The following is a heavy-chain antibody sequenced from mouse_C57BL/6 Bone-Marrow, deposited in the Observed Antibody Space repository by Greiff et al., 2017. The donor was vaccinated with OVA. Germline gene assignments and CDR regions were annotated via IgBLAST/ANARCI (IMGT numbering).Heavy chain of an antibody. CDR2: ISYDGSN. J-gene: IGHJ4*01. Sequence: EVQLQESGPGLVKPSQSLSLTCSVTGYSITSGYYWNWIRQFPGNKLEWMGYISYDGSNNYNPSLKNRISITRDTSKNQFFLTLNSVTTEDTATYYCARGTVAPAMDYWGQGTSVTVSS. CDR3: ARGTVAPAMDY. CDR1: GYSITSGYY. V-gene: IGHV3-6*01. D-gene: IGHD1-1*01.